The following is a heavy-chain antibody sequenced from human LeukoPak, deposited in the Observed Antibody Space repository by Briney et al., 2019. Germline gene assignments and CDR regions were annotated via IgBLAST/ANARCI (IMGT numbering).Heavy chain of an antibody. CDR1: GFTFSNAW. V-gene: IGHV3-15*01. D-gene: IGHD2-15*01. CDR2: IKSKTDGGTT. CDR3: TTGEDSYYFDY. J-gene: IGHJ4*02. Sequence: GGSLRLSCAASGFTFSNAWMSWVRQAPGKGLEWVGRIKSKTDGGTTDYAAPAKGRFTISRDDSKNTLYLQMNSLKAEDTAVYYCTTGEDSYYFDYWGQGTLVTVSS.